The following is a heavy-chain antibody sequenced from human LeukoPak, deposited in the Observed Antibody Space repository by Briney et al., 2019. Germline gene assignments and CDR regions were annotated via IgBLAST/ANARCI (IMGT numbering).Heavy chain of an antibody. CDR1: GGSISSSSYY. D-gene: IGHD5-18*01. CDR2: IYYSGST. J-gene: IGHJ5*02. V-gene: IGHV4-39*07. Sequence: SETLSLTCTVSGGSISSSSYYWGWIRQPPGKGLEWIGSIYYSGSTYYNPSLKSRVTISVDTSKNQFSLKLSSVTAADTAVYYCARDGYSYGSSGPWGQGTLVTVSS. CDR3: ARDGYSYGSSGP.